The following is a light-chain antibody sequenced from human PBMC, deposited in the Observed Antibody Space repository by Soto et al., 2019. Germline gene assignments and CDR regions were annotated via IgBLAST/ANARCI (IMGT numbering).Light chain of an antibody. J-gene: IGLJ1*01. V-gene: IGLV1-44*01. CDR3: AARDDSLNAGHV. CDR2: SNN. CDR1: SSNIGSNT. Sequence: QSVLTQPPSASGTPGQRVTISCSGRSSNIGSNTVNWYQQLPGTAPKLLIYSNNQRPSGVPDRFSGSKSGTSASLAISGLQSEDEAAYYCAARDDSLNAGHVFGTGHKVTVL.